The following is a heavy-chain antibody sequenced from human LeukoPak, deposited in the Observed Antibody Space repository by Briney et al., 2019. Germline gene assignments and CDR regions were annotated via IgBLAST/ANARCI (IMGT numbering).Heavy chain of an antibody. J-gene: IGHJ6*04. Sequence: SETLSLTCAVYGESFSSYYWNWIRQPPGKGLEWIGEINHRGSTNYNPSLKSRVSISVDTSKNQFSLKLSSVTAADTAVYYCLSKYGMDVWGKGTTVTVSS. CDR1: GESFSSYY. CDR3: LSKYGMDV. V-gene: IGHV4-34*01. CDR2: INHRGST. D-gene: IGHD6-13*01.